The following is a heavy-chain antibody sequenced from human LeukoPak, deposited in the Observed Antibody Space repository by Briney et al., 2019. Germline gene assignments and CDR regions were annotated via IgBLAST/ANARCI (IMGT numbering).Heavy chain of an antibody. CDR1: GFTFSSYW. Sequence: GGSLRLSCAASGFTFSSYWMSWMRPAPGKGLEWVANIKYDGNEEYYVDSVRGRFTISRDNAKNSLYLQLNSLRVEDTAVYYCKSGGAAPGSFDYWGQGTLVTVSP. CDR2: IKYDGNEE. CDR3: KSGGAAPGSFDY. V-gene: IGHV3-7*01. D-gene: IGHD1-1*01. J-gene: IGHJ4*02.